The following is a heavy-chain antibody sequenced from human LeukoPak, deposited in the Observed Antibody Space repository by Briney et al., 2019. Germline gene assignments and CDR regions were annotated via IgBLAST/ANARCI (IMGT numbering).Heavy chain of an antibody. V-gene: IGHV1-46*01. Sequence: ASVKVSCKASGYTFTSYYMHWVRQAPGQGLEWMGIINPSGGSTSYAQKFQGRVTMTRDTSTSTVYMELSSLGSEDTAVYYCAREGVGVVVPAAVSWFDPWAREPWSPSPQ. J-gene: IGHJ5*02. CDR1: GYTFTSYY. CDR2: INPSGGST. D-gene: IGHD2-2*01. CDR3: AREGVGVVVPAAVSWFDP.